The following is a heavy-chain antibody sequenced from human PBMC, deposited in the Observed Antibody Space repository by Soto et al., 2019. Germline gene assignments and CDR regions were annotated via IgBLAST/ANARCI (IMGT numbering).Heavy chain of an antibody. Sequence: EVQLLESGGGLVQSGGSLRVSCAASGFTSSHYAMSWVRQAPGKGLEWVSSIIGSGVRTYYADSVQGRFTISRDNSKNMLYLQMDSLRAEDTAIYYCAKELMLAAGSWLTSDQPYYGMDVWGQGTTVTVS. V-gene: IGHV3-23*01. CDR2: IIGSGVRT. D-gene: IGHD6-13*01. CDR1: GFTSSHYA. CDR3: AKELMLAAGSWLTSDQPYYGMDV. J-gene: IGHJ6*02.